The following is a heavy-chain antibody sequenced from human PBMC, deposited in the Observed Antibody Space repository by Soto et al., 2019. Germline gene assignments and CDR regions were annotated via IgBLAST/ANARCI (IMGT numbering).Heavy chain of an antibody. V-gene: IGHV4-30-2*01. Sequence: SETLSLTCAVSGGSISSGGYSWSWIRQPPGKGLEWIGYINHSGSTNYNPSLKSRVTISVDTSKNQFSLKLSSVTAADTAVYYCARGGITMVRGVFSGTTYNWFDPWGQGTLVTVSS. J-gene: IGHJ5*02. D-gene: IGHD3-10*01. CDR2: INHSGST. CDR1: GGSISSGGYS. CDR3: ARGGITMVRGVFSGTTYNWFDP.